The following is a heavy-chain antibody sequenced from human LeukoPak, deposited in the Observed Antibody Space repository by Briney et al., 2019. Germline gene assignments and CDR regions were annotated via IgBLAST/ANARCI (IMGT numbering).Heavy chain of an antibody. Sequence: SETLSLTCTVSGGSISSYYWSWIRQPPGKGLEWIGYIYYSGSTNYKPSLKSRVTISVDTSKNQFSLKLSSVTAADTAVYYCARRARGPRQYYYGSGSSHPGSAFDIWGQGTMVTVSS. J-gene: IGHJ3*02. D-gene: IGHD3-10*01. CDR2: IYYSGST. CDR3: ARRARGPRQYYYGSGSSHPGSAFDI. CDR1: GGSISSYY. V-gene: IGHV4-59*12.